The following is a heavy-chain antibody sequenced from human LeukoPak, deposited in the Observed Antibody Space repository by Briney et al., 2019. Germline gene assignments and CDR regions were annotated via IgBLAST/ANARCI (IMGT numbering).Heavy chain of an antibody. D-gene: IGHD2-15*01. CDR3: ARGGISRWGYFDY. Sequence: ASVEVSCKASGYTFTSYAMHWVRQAPGQRLEWMGWINAGNGNTKYSQKFQGRVTITRDTSASTAYMELSSLRSEDTAVYYCARGGISRWGYFDYWGQETLVTVSS. CDR1: GYTFTSYA. CDR2: INAGNGNT. V-gene: IGHV1-3*01. J-gene: IGHJ4*02.